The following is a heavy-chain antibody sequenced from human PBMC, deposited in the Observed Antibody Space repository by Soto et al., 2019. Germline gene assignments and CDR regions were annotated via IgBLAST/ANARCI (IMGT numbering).Heavy chain of an antibody. CDR2: ISYSGST. V-gene: IGHV4-39*01. D-gene: IGHD3-10*01. CDR1: GGSISSTTYY. Sequence: QLQLHESGPGLVKPSETLSLTCTVSGGSISSTTYYWGWIRQPPGKGLEWIGSISYSGSTYYNPSLKSRVTISVDTSKNQFSLKLSSVTAADTAVYYCARSRITMIRGPIDYWGQGTLVTVSS. CDR3: ARSRITMIRGPIDY. J-gene: IGHJ4*02.